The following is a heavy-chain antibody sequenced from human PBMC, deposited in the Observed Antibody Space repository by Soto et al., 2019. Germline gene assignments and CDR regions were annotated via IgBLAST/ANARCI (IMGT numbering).Heavy chain of an antibody. CDR1: GFTFSSYS. Sequence: SLRLSCAASGFTFSSYSMNWVRQAPGKGLEWVSSISSSSSYIYYADSVKGRFTISRDNAKNSLYLQMNSLRAEDTAVYYCARVREYYDSSGYYSYYFDYWGQGTLVTVSS. V-gene: IGHV3-21*01. J-gene: IGHJ4*02. D-gene: IGHD3-22*01. CDR2: ISSSSSYI. CDR3: ARVREYYDSSGYYSYYFDY.